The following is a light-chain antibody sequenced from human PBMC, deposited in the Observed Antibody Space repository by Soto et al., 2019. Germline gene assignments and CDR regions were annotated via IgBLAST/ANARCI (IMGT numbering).Light chain of an antibody. CDR3: QPYNNWPLT. J-gene: IGKJ4*01. CDR1: QSVSDN. CDR2: DTS. V-gene: IGKV3-15*01. Sequence: EIVMTQSPVTLSVSPGERATLSCRASQSVSDNLAWYQQKPGQAPRLLIYDTSTRATGVPTRFSGSRSGAEFTLTINSLQSEDFAVYYCQPYNNWPLTFGGGTKVDIK.